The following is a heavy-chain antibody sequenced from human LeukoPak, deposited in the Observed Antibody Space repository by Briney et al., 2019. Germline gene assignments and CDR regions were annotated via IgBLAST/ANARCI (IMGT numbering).Heavy chain of an antibody. D-gene: IGHD2-15*01. CDR2: INTNTGNP. CDR3: AREWDHICNGGSCYRYYYYGMDV. CDR1: GYTFTSYA. J-gene: IGHJ6*02. V-gene: IGHV7-4-1*02. Sequence: ASVKVSCKASGYTFTSYAMNWVRQAPGQGLEWMGWINTNTGNPTYPQGFTGRFVFSLDTSVSTAYLQISSLKAEDTAVYYCAREWDHICNGGSCYRYYYYGMDVWGQGTTVTVSS.